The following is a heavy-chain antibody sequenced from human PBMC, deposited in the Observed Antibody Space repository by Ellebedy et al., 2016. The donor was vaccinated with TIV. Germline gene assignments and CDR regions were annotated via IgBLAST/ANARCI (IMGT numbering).Heavy chain of an antibody. D-gene: IGHD4-11*01. CDR3: ARGGNYNSTPFDY. Sequence: GESLKISCAASEFPVRDIYMDLVRQAPGKGLEWDSVIYSGGSTYYADSVKGRFTISRDDSKNTLYLHMNSLRAEDTAVYYCARGGNYNSTPFDYWGQGTLVTVSS. J-gene: IGHJ4*02. CDR2: IYSGGST. V-gene: IGHV3-53*01. CDR1: EFPVRDIY.